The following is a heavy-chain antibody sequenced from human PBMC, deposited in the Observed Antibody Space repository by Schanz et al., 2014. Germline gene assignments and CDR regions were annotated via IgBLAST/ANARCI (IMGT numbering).Heavy chain of an antibody. CDR2: ISWNSYSL. J-gene: IGHJ4*02. CDR1: GFIFEDYA. V-gene: IGHV3-9*01. Sequence: EVQLVESGGGLVQPGRSLRLSCAASGFIFEDYAMYWVRQAPGKGLEWVSGISWNSYSLLYADSVKGRFTISRDNAKKSLFLQMNSLRSEDTAVYYCASGQLVKYHLLWPIDYWGQGTLVTVSS. D-gene: IGHD2-2*01. CDR3: ASGQLVKYHLLWPIDY.